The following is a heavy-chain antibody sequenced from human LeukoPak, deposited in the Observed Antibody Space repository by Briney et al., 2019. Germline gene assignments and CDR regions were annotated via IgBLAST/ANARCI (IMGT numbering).Heavy chain of an antibody. D-gene: IGHD3-9*01. CDR1: GFTFSSYG. J-gene: IGHJ6*03. CDR2: IRYDGSNK. Sequence: GGSLRLSCAASGFTFSSYGMHWVRQAPGKGLEWVAFIRYDGSNKYYADSVKGRFTISRDNSKNTLCLQMNSLRAEDTAVYYCARTGDMRTYYYYTDVWGKGTTVTVSS. V-gene: IGHV3-30*02. CDR3: ARTGDMRTYYYYTDV.